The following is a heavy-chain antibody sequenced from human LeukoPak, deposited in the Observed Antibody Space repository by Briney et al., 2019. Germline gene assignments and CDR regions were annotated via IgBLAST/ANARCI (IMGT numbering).Heavy chain of an antibody. CDR1: GGSISSYY. V-gene: IGHV4-59*01. CDR3: ARDTGDGYSSFAFDI. Sequence: SETLSLTCTVSGGSISSYYWSWIRQPPGKGLEWIGYIYYSGSTNYNPSLKSRVTISVDTSKNQFSLKLSSVTAADTAVYYCARDTGDGYSSFAFDIWGQGTMVTVSS. CDR2: IYYSGST. J-gene: IGHJ3*02. D-gene: IGHD5-24*01.